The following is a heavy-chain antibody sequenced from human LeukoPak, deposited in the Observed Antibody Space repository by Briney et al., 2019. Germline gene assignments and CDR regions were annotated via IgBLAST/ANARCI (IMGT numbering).Heavy chain of an antibody. Sequence: PGGSLRLSCAVSGFTFSYYDMNWVRQAPGKGLEWVSYISSGSGTMFYADSVKGRFTISRDNANNSLYLEMNSLGAEDTAVYHCASGSAWHAYWGQGTLVSVSS. CDR3: ASGSAWHAY. J-gene: IGHJ4*02. CDR1: GFTFSYYD. CDR2: ISSGSGTM. D-gene: IGHD1-26*01. V-gene: IGHV3-48*01.